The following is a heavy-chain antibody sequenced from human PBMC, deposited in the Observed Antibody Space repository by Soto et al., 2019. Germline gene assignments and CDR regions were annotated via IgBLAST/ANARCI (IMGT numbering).Heavy chain of an antibody. D-gene: IGHD3-16*02. V-gene: IGHV3-11*01. CDR3: ARGGSLCGQGTYRPKEYYLQYYMDV. J-gene: IGHJ6*03. CDR1: GFNFSDYY. Sequence: QVQLVESGGGLVKPGGSLRLSCAASGFNFSDYYMTWIRQAPGKGLERISYISSSDNTIYYADSVKGRFTISRDNAKNSLYLQMNRLRAEDTGVYYCARGGSLCGQGTYRPKEYYLQYYMDVWGKGTTVTVSS. CDR2: ISSSDNTI.